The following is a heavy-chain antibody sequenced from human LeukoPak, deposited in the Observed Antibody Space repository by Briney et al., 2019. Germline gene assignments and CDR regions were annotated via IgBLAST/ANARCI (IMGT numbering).Heavy chain of an antibody. CDR3: ARGDSYNDAEDLQH. D-gene: IGHD5-24*01. CDR2: IWYDGSNK. J-gene: IGHJ1*01. V-gene: IGHV3-33*01. Sequence: GRSVRLSHAASGFTFSSHGMHWARQAPGKRREWVAGIWYDGSNKYYADSVKGRFTISRDNSKKTLYLQMNNLRVEDTAVYYCARGDSYNDAEDLQHWGQGTLVTVS. CDR1: GFTFSSHG.